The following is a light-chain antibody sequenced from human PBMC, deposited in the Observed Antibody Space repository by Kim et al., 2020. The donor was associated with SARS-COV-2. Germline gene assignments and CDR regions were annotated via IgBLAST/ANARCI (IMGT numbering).Light chain of an antibody. CDR2: GAS. CDR3: QQYNNWPLYS. J-gene: IGKJ2*03. Sequence: VPPGERATLSCRASQSVSSYLAWYQQKPGQAPRLLIYGASTRATGIPARFSGSGSGTEFTLTISSLQSEDFAVYYCQQYNNWPLYSFGQGTKLEI. V-gene: IGKV3-15*01. CDR1: QSVSSY.